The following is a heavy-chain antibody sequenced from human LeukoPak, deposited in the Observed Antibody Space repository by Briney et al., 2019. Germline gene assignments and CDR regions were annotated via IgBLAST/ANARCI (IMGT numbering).Heavy chain of an antibody. CDR1: GFTFSSYE. CDR3: ARDLRRPYYYDSSGYYEYYFDY. Sequence: PGGSLRLSCAASGFTFSSYEMNWVRQAPGKGLEWVAVIWYDGSNKYYADSVKGRFTISRDNSKNTLYLQMNSLRAEDTAVYYCARDLRRPYYYDSSGYYEYYFDYWGQGTLVTVSS. V-gene: IGHV3-33*08. D-gene: IGHD3-22*01. J-gene: IGHJ4*02. CDR2: IWYDGSNK.